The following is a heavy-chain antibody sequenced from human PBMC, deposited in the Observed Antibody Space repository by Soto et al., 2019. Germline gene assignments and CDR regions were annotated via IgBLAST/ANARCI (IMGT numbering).Heavy chain of an antibody. V-gene: IGHV3-48*02. D-gene: IGHD3-22*01. CDR1: GFTFSSYS. CDR2: ISSSSSTI. Sequence: EVQLVESGGGLVQPGGSLRLSCAASGFTFSSYSMNWVRQAPGKGLEWVSYISSSSSTIYYADSVKGRFTISRDNAKNSLYLQMYSLRDEDTAVYYCASASGYYDTSGYYGAYYYSGLDVWGQGTTVTVSS. CDR3: ASASGYYDTSGYYGAYYYSGLDV. J-gene: IGHJ6*02.